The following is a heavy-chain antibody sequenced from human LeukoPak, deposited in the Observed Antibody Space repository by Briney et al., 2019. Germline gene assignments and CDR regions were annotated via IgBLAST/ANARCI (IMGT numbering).Heavy chain of an antibody. CDR2: ISSSSSYT. V-gene: IGHV3-11*03. J-gene: IGHJ1*01. D-gene: IGHD6-19*01. CDR3: ASKIAVAGPAEYFQH. CDR1: GFTFSDYY. Sequence: GGSLRLSCAASGFTFSDYYMSWIRQAPGKGMEWVSYISSSSSYTNYADSVKGRFTISRDNAKNSLYLQMNSLRAEDTAVYYCASKIAVAGPAEYFQHWGQGTLVTVSS.